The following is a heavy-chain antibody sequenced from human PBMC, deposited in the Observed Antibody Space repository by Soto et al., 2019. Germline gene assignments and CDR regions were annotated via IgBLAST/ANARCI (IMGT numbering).Heavy chain of an antibody. J-gene: IGHJ5*02. CDR3: ARGDRYSGSFSDYFDP. CDR1: GGSISSYY. CDR2: IYTSGST. D-gene: IGHD1-26*01. Sequence: SETLSLTCTVSGGSISSYYWSWIRQPAGKGLEWIGRIYTSGSTNYNPSLKSRVTMSVGTSKNQFSVRLTSVTAADTAVYFCARGDRYSGSFSDYFDPWGQGTL. V-gene: IGHV4-4*07.